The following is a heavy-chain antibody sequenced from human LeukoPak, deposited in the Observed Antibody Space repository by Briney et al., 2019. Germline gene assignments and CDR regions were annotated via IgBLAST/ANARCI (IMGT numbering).Heavy chain of an antibody. CDR2: IYYSGST. V-gene: IGHV4-39*01. D-gene: IGHD5-12*01. CDR1: GGSISSSSYY. Sequence: SETLSLTCKVSGGSISSSSYYWGWVRQPPGKGLEWIGSIYYSGSTYYNPSLKSRVTISVDTSKTQFSLKLSSVTAADTAVYYCARWVVATIVIDYWGQGTLVTVSS. J-gene: IGHJ4*02. CDR3: ARWVVATIVIDY.